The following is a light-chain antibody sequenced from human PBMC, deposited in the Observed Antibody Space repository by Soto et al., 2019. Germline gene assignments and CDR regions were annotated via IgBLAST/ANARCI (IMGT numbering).Light chain of an antibody. V-gene: IGKV1-12*01. CDR3: QQSYSTPIT. J-gene: IGKJ5*01. Sequence: DIQMTQYPSSLSASVGDRVTITCRASQAIDSWLAWYQQKPGEAPKLLIFTGSLLHSGVPPRFSGSGSGTDFTLTISSLQPEDFATYYCQQSYSTPITFGQGTRLEI. CDR1: QAIDSW. CDR2: TGS.